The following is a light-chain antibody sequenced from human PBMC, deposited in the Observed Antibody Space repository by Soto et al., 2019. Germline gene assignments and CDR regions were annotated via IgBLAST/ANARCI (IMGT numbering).Light chain of an antibody. CDR2: QDS. V-gene: IGLV3-1*01. CDR3: QAWDSSTGV. Sequence: SYELTQPPSVSVSPGQTASITCSGDKLGDKYACWYQQKPGQSPVLVIYQDSKRPSGIPERFSGSNSGNTATLIISGTQGMDEADYYCQAWDSSTGVFGTGTKVTVL. CDR1: KLGDKY. J-gene: IGLJ1*01.